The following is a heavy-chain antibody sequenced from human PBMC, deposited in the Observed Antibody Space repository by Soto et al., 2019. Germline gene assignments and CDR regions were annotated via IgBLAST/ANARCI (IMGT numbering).Heavy chain of an antibody. Sequence: EVQLLESGGGLVQPGGSLRLSCAASGLTFTSYILNWVRQAPGKGLEWLSTVSGSGGSPDYADSVKGRFTISWDSSKNTLYLQMNSLRVEDTAVYYCAKFLQDSSGYYYSHALDVWGQGTTVTVSS. D-gene: IGHD3-22*01. V-gene: IGHV3-23*01. J-gene: IGHJ6*02. CDR1: GLTFTSYI. CDR2: VSGSGGSP. CDR3: AKFLQDSSGYYYSHALDV.